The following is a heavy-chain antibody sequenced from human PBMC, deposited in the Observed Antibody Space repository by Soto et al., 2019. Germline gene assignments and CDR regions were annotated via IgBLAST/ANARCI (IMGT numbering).Heavy chain of an antibody. CDR1: GGCISSSSYY. CDR3: ARHHSVLRYFDWLSRIDY. CDR2: IYYSGST. V-gene: IGHV4-39*01. D-gene: IGHD3-9*01. J-gene: IGHJ4*02. Sequence: SETLSLTCTVSGGCISSSSYYWGWIRQPPGKGLEWIGSIYYSGSTYYNPSLKSRVTISVDTSKNQFSLKLSSVTAADTAVYYCARHHSVLRYFDWLSRIDYWGQGTLVTVSS.